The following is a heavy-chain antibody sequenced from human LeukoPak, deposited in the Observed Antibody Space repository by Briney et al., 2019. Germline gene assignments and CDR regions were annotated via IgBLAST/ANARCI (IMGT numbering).Heavy chain of an antibody. D-gene: IGHD1-26*01. CDR1: GGTFSSYA. CDR2: IIPIFGTA. CDR3: ARVVSIVGATSAFDI. J-gene: IGHJ3*02. V-gene: IGHV1-69*06. Sequence: GASVKVSCKASGGTFSSYAISWVRQAPGQGLEWMGGIIPIFGTANYAQKFQGRVTITADKSTSTAYMELSSLRSEDTAVYYCARVVSIVGATSAFDIWGQGTMVTVSS.